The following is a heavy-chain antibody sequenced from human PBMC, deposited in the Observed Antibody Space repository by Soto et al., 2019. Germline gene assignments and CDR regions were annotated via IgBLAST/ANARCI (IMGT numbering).Heavy chain of an antibody. CDR3: ATRGDNHHDSSAYFMPFDF. CDR2: FIPVFGAA. V-gene: IGHV1-69*13. Sequence: GASVKVSCKTSGIILEDYALSWVRLAPGHGLEWMGGFIPVFGAAMYSDKFRGRLTLSVDETTQTGFMELTSLTSHDTAEYFCATRGDNHHDSSAYFMPFDFWGQGTLVTVSS. J-gene: IGHJ4*02. CDR1: GIILEDYA. D-gene: IGHD3-22*01.